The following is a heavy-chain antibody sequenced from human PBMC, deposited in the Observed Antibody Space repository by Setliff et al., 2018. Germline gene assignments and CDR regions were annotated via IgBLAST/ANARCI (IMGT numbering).Heavy chain of an antibody. D-gene: IGHD6-25*01. V-gene: IGHV1-18*04. CDR3: ARDTYNSEWYGQRSFDF. J-gene: IGHJ4*02. CDR2: ISPYNGDT. Sequence: GASVKVSCKTSGYPFVGYFIYWMRQAPGQGLEWMGWISPYNGDTDYAQQFQGRVTMTADTSTNTAYMELRSLRSDDTAVYYCARDTYNSEWYGQRSFDFWGQGSLVTVSS. CDR1: GYPFVGYF.